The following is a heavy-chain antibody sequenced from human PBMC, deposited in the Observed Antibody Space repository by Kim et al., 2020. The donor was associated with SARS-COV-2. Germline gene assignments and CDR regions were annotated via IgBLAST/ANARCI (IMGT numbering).Heavy chain of an antibody. Sequence: ADSGKGRFTYSRDNSKNTLYLQMNSLRAEDTAVYYCAKIPNWNYGYYFDYWGQGTLVTVSS. CDR3: AKIPNWNYGYYFDY. J-gene: IGHJ4*02. D-gene: IGHD1-7*01. V-gene: IGHV3-23*01.